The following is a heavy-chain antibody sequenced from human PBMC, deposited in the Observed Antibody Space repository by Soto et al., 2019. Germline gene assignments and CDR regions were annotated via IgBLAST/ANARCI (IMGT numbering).Heavy chain of an antibody. J-gene: IGHJ4*02. Sequence: GASVKVSCKASGGTFSSYAISWVRQAPGQGLEWMGGIIPIFGTANYAQKFQGRVTITADESTSTAYMELSSLRSEDTAVYYCARDRGHQDWNYVGGWDYWGQGTLVTVPQ. D-gene: IGHD1-7*01. V-gene: IGHV1-69*13. CDR2: IIPIFGTA. CDR1: GGTFSSYA. CDR3: ARDRGHQDWNYVGGWDY.